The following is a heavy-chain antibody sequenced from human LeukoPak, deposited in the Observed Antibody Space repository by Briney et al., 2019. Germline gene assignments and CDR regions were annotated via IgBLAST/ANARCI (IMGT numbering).Heavy chain of an antibody. J-gene: IGHJ4*02. Sequence: SETLSLTCTVSGGSISSSSYYWGWIRQPPGKGLEWIGSIYYSGSTYYNPSLKSRVTISVDTSKNQFSLQLNSVTPEDTAVYYCARDLNGDFSLDSWGQGTLVTVSS. CDR1: GGSISSSSYY. CDR2: IYYSGST. D-gene: IGHD4-17*01. V-gene: IGHV4-39*02. CDR3: ARDLNGDFSLDS.